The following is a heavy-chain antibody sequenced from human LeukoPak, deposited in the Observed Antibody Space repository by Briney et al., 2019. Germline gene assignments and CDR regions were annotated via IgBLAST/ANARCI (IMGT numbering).Heavy chain of an antibody. Sequence: SETLSLTCTVSSGSISTSNYYWGWVRQPPGKALEWIGNIFYTGSTYYSPSLKSRVTISLDTSKNQFSLKLSSVTAADTAVYYCARQEVYCSSTSCYARGYSYGTFFDYWGQGTLVTVSS. J-gene: IGHJ4*02. V-gene: IGHV4-39*01. D-gene: IGHD2-2*01. CDR3: ARQEVYCSSTSCYARGYSYGTFFDY. CDR1: SGSISTSNYY. CDR2: IFYTGST.